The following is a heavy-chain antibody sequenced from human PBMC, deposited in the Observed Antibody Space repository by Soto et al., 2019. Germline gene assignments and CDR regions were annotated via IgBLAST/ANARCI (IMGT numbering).Heavy chain of an antibody. V-gene: IGHV3-30*18. J-gene: IGHJ4*02. D-gene: IGHD3-10*01. CDR3: AKGSTMVRGVISDYFDY. CDR1: GFTFSSYG. CDR2: ISYDGSNK. Sequence: PGGSLRLSCAASGFTFSSYGMHWVRQAPGKGLEWVAVISYDGSNKYYADSVKGRFTISRDNSKNTLYLQMNSLRAEDTAVYYCAKGSTMVRGVISDYFDYWGQGT.